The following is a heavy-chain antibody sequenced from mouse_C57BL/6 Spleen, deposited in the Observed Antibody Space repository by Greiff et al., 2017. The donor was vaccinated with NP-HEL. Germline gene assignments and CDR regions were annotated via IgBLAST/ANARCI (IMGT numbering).Heavy chain of an antibody. CDR2: IYPGSGNT. J-gene: IGHJ2*01. Sequence: VQLQQSGPELVKPGASVKISCKASGYSFTSYYIHWVKQRPGQGLEWIGWIYPGSGNTKYNEKFKGKATLTADTSSSTAYMQLSSLTSEDSAVYYCARGGYYGSSYNFDYWGQGTTLTVSS. D-gene: IGHD1-1*01. CDR3: ARGGYYGSSYNFDY. V-gene: IGHV1-66*01. CDR1: GYSFTSYY.